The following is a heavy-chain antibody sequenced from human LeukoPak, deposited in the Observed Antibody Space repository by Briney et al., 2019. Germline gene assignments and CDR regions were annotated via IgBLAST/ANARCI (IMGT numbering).Heavy chain of an antibody. J-gene: IGHJ3*02. CDR3: ARAPIAAAGTADAFDI. Sequence: SETLSLTCTASGGSISSYYWSWIRQPPGKGLEWIGYIYYSGSTNYNPSLKSRVTISVDTSKNQFSLKLSSVTAADTAVYYCARAPIAAAGTADAFDIWGQGTMVTVSS. D-gene: IGHD6-13*01. CDR2: IYYSGST. V-gene: IGHV4-59*01. CDR1: GGSISSYY.